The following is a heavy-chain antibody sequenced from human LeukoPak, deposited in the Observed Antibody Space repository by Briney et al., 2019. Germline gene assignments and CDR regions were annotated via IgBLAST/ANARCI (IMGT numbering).Heavy chain of an antibody. CDR1: GITLSNYG. D-gene: IGHD6-13*01. Sequence: GGSLRLSCAVSGITLSNYGMSWVRQAPGKGLEWVAGISDSGGSTKYADSVKGRFTISRDNAKNTLYLKMNSLRAEDTAVYYCARWQYSSSWYYPEYYYYGMDVWGQGTTVTVSS. CDR2: ISDSGGST. V-gene: IGHV3-23*01. CDR3: ARWQYSSSWYYPEYYYYGMDV. J-gene: IGHJ6*02.